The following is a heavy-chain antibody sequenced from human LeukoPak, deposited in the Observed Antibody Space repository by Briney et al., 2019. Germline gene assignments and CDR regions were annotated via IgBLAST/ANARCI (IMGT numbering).Heavy chain of an antibody. Sequence: GGSLRLSCAASGFTFSSYSMNWVRQAPGKGLEWVSSISSSSSYIYYADSVKGRFTISRDNAKNTLYLQMNSLRAEDTAVYYCAKDDGWVQYANWGQGTLVTVSS. CDR3: AKDDGWVQYAN. J-gene: IGHJ4*02. CDR2: ISSSSSYI. CDR1: GFTFSSYS. V-gene: IGHV3-21*04. D-gene: IGHD5-24*01.